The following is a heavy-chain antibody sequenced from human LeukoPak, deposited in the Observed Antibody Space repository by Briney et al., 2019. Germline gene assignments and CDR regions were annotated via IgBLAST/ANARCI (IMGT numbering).Heavy chain of an antibody. Sequence: GGSLRLSCTASGFTFGDYAMSWVRQAPGKGLEWVGFIRSKGYGGTTEYAASVKGGFTISRDDSKSIAYLHMNSLKTEDTAVYYCTRDEGLIAVTGIHRYWGQGTLVTVSS. CDR3: TRDEGLIAVTGIHRY. D-gene: IGHD6-19*01. CDR2: IRSKGYGGTT. J-gene: IGHJ4*02. CDR1: GFTFGDYA. V-gene: IGHV3-49*04.